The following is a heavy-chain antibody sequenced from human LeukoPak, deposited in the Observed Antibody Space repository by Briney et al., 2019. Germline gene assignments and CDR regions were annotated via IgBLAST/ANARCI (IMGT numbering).Heavy chain of an antibody. Sequence: PGGSLRLSCAASGFTFSSYAMSWVRRAPGKGLEWVSAISGSGGSTYYADSVKGRFTISRDNSKNTLYLQMTSLRAEDTAVYYCAKDLLKESTGGSSDYWGQGTLVTVSS. CDR3: AKDLLKESTGGSSDY. J-gene: IGHJ4*02. CDR1: GFTFSSYA. CDR2: ISGSGGST. V-gene: IGHV3-23*01. D-gene: IGHD2-15*01.